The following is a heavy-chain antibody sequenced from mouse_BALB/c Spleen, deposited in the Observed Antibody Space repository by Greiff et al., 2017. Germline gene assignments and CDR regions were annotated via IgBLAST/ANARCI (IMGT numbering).Heavy chain of an antibody. J-gene: IGHJ1*01. CDR2: ISSGGGST. CDR3: ARQPRRWYFDV. Sequence: EVQRVESGGGLVKPGGSLKLSCAASGFAFSSYDMSWVRQTPEKRLEWVAYISSGGGSTYYPDTVKGRFTISRDNAKNTLYLQMSSLKSEDTAMYYCARQPRRWYFDVWGAGTTVTVSS. V-gene: IGHV5-12-1*01. CDR1: GFAFSSYD.